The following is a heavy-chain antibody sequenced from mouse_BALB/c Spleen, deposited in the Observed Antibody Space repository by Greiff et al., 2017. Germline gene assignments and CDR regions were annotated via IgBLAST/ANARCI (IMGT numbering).Heavy chain of an antibody. CDR3: ARDIYEGFAY. CDR2: ISYDGSN. D-gene: IGHD1-1*01. V-gene: IGHV3-6*02. J-gene: IGHJ3*01. Sequence: DVQLQESGPGLVKPSQSLSLTCSVTGYSITSGYYWNWIRQFPGNKLEWMGYISYDGSNNYNPSLKNRISITRDTSKNQFFLKLNSVTTEDTATYYCARDIYEGFAYWGQGTLVTVSA. CDR1: GYSITSGYY.